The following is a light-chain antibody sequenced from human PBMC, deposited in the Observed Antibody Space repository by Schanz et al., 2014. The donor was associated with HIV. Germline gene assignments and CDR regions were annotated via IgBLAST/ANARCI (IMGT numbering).Light chain of an antibody. V-gene: IGLV1-44*01. CDR3: GTWDDSLNGWV. Sequence: QSVLTQPPSASGTPGQRVTISCSGSSSNIGSNTVNWYQQLPGTAPKLLIYNTYHRPSGVPDRFSGSESGTSASLAISGLQSEDEADYYCGTWDDSLNGWVFGGGTKLTVL. CDR2: NTY. J-gene: IGLJ3*02. CDR1: SSNIGSNT.